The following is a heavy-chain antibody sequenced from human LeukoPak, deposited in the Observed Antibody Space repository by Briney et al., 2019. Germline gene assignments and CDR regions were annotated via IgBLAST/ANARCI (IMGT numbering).Heavy chain of an antibody. CDR1: GFIVSNNF. D-gene: IGHD6-13*01. Sequence: GGSLRLSCAAFGFIVSNNFLSWVRQAPGKGLEWVSVLYSGGTTFYADSVKGRFTISRDNSMNTLYLQMKSLRPEDTAVYYCASPGSGGAAAGLFDYWGQGTLVTVSS. V-gene: IGHV3-53*05. J-gene: IGHJ4*02. CDR3: ASPGSGGAAAGLFDY. CDR2: LYSGGTT.